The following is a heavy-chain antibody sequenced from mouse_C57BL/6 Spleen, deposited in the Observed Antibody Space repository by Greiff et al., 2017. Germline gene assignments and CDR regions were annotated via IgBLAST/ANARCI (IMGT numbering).Heavy chain of an antibody. V-gene: IGHV10-1*01. D-gene: IGHD2-2*01. CDR1: GFSFNTYA. CDR2: IRSKSNNYAT. Sequence: EVMLVESGGGLVQPKGSLKLSCAASGFSFNTYAMNWVRQAPGKGLEWVARIRSKSNNYATYYADSVKDRFTISRDDSESMLYLQMNNLKTEDTAMYYCVRSLWLRRRDWYFDVWGTGTTVTVSS. CDR3: VRSLWLRRRDWYFDV. J-gene: IGHJ1*03.